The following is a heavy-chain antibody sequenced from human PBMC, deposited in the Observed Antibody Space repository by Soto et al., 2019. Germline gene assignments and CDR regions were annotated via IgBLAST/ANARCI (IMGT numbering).Heavy chain of an antibody. J-gene: IGHJ5*02. CDR1: GIVFSDY. Sequence: QVQLVESGGGLVKPGGSLRLSCAASGIVFSDYMSWVRQAPGKGLEWLSYISGSGRTIYSADCVKGRFTICRDNATNPRYLPINNVRTEHTAVYCCARLPFPRGGFEPWGHGTVVTVSS. D-gene: IGHD3-10*01. CDR2: ISGSGRTI. V-gene: IGHV3-11*01. CDR3: ARLPFPRGGFEP.